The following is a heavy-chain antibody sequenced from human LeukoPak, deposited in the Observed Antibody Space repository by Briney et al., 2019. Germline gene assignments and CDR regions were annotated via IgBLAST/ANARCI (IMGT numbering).Heavy chain of an antibody. CDR1: GFTFCSYA. J-gene: IGHJ4*02. Sequence: GGSLRLSCVASGFTFCSYAMTWVRQAPGKGLGWVSALSTIGGYTYYADSVKGRFTISRDNSKNTLYLEMSSLRAEDTAVYYCAKDVPASGWRGFDSWGQGALVTVSS. V-gene: IGHV3-23*01. CDR3: AKDVPASGWRGFDS. D-gene: IGHD6-19*01. CDR2: LSTIGGYT.